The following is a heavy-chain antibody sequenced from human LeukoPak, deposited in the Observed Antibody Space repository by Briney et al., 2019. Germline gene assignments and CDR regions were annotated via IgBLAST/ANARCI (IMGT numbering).Heavy chain of an antibody. J-gene: IGHJ3*02. Sequence: GGSLRLSCAASGFTFSSYSMNWVCQAPGKGLEWVSSISSSSSYIYYADSVKGRFTISRDNAKNSLYLQMNSLRAEDTAVYYCARDQLYSSSWPDAFDIWGQGTMVTVSS. CDR1: GFTFSSYS. V-gene: IGHV3-21*01. CDR3: ARDQLYSSSWPDAFDI. D-gene: IGHD6-13*01. CDR2: ISSSSSYI.